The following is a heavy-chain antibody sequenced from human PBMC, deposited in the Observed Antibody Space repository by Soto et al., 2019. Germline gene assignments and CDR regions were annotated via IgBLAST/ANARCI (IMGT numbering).Heavy chain of an antibody. V-gene: IGHV5-51*01. CDR2: IYPGDSDT. CDR3: ARGRITIFGVAQGDY. Sequence: GESLKISCKGSGYSFTSYWIGWVRQMPGKGLEWMGIIYPGDSDTRYSPSFQGQVTISADKSISTAYLQWSSLKASDTAMYYCARGRITIFGVAQGDYSGPGTLSTVSS. J-gene: IGHJ4*02. CDR1: GYSFTSYW. D-gene: IGHD3-3*01.